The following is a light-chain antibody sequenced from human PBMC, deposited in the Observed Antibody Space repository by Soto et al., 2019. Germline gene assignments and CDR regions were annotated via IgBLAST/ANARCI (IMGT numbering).Light chain of an antibody. Sequence: DIQMTRSPSTLSASVGDRVTITCRASQSISTWLAWYQQEPGKAPKLLIHKASSLQSGVPSRFSGSGSGTDFTLTISSLHPDDFATYYCQQYNSYSPTFGKGTKADIK. V-gene: IGKV1-5*03. CDR1: QSISTW. CDR3: QQYNSYSPT. CDR2: KAS. J-gene: IGKJ1*01.